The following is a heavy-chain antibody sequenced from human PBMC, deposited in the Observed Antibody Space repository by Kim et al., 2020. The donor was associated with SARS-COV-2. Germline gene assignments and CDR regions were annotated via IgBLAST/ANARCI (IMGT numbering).Heavy chain of an antibody. CDR2: IYYSGST. J-gene: IGHJ3*02. CDR1: GGSISSGGYY. D-gene: IGHD3-3*01. Sequence: SETLSLTCTVSGGSISSGGYYWSWIRQHPGKGLEWIGYIYYSGSTYYNPSLKSRVTISVDTSKNQFSLKLSSVTAADTAVYYCARAYFGVVIHGAFDIWGQGTMVTVSS. V-gene: IGHV4-31*03. CDR3: ARAYFGVVIHGAFDI.